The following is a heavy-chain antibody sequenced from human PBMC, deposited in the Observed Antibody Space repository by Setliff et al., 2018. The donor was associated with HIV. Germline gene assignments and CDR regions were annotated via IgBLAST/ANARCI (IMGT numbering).Heavy chain of an antibody. CDR1: GGSISSGGYY. D-gene: IGHD3-22*01. CDR3: ARSGDYYESSGYYRY. J-gene: IGHJ4*02. V-gene: IGHV4-31*03. CDR2: IYHSGST. Sequence: SETLSLTCTVSGGSISSGGYYWSWIRQHPGKGLEWIGYIYHSGSTFYNPSLQSRAAISVDGSKYHLSLKLFSVTAADTAVYYCARSGDYYESSGYYRYRGQGALVTVSS.